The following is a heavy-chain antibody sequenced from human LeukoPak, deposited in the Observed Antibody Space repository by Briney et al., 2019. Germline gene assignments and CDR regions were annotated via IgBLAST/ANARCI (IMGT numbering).Heavy chain of an antibody. V-gene: IGHV3-64*02. CDR3: ARDGKAKNDF. CDR2: MDDSGAHT. Sequence: GSLRLSCAASGFTFSRYAMQWVRQAPDKRLEYVSGMDDSGAHTYYADSVKGRFTMSRDNSRDTLYLQMGSLRPEDTAVYYCARDGKAKNDFWGQGTLVTVST. J-gene: IGHJ4*02. D-gene: IGHD1-26*01. CDR1: GFTFSRYA.